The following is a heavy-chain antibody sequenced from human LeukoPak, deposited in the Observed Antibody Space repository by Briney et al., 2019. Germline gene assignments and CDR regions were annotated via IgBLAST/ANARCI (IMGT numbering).Heavy chain of an antibody. CDR2: IYYTGST. J-gene: IGHJ6*02. V-gene: IGHV4-31*03. CDR1: GGAIISGAYY. D-gene: IGHD2-15*01. Sequence: PSETLSLTCTVSGGAIISGAYYWNWIRQHPGKGLEWIGYIYYTGSTYYNPSLRSRVTMSLDRSKNQFSLRLSSVTAADSAVYYCARAAYCGDGACYPERYYYYGLDVWGQGTTVTVSS. CDR3: ARAAYCGDGACYPERYYYYGLDV.